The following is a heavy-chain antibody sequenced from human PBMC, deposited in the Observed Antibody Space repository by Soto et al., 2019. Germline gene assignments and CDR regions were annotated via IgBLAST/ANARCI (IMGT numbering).Heavy chain of an antibody. V-gene: IGHV1-18*01. J-gene: IGHJ6*03. Sequence: QVQLVQSGPEVKKPGASVKVSCKASGYTFTTYGISWVRQAPGQGLEWMGWISPYNGDTHYAERFQGRLTMTTDTSATSAYMALRTLSSDDRAVYFCARALSMAQYYYYMDVWGKGTTVTVSS. CDR2: ISPYNGDT. CDR3: ARALSMAQYYYYMDV. CDR1: GYTFTTYG.